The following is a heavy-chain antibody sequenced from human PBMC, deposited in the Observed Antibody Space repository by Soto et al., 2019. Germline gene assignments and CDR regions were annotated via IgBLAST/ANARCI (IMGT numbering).Heavy chain of an antibody. CDR2: IIPIFGTA. CDR3: ARLRRDPTNYYYGMDV. Sequence: SVKVSCKASGGTFSSYAISWFRQAPGQGLEWMGGIIPIFGTANYAQKFQGRVTITADESTSTAYMELSSLRSEETAVYYCARLRRDPTNYYYGMDVWGQGTTVTVSS. V-gene: IGHV1-69*13. CDR1: GGTFSSYA. J-gene: IGHJ6*02.